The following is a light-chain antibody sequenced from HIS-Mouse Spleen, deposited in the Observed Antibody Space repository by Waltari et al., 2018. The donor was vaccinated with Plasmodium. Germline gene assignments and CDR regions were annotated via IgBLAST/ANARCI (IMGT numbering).Light chain of an antibody. V-gene: IGLV2-23*03. Sequence: QSALTQPASVSGSPGQSITISRTGTSSDVGSYNLVSWYQQHPGKDPKLMIYEGSKRPSGVSNRFSGSKSGNTASLTISGLQAEDEADYYCCSYAGSSTFVFGGGTKLTVL. CDR3: CSYAGSSTFV. J-gene: IGLJ3*02. CDR1: SSDVGSYNL. CDR2: EGS.